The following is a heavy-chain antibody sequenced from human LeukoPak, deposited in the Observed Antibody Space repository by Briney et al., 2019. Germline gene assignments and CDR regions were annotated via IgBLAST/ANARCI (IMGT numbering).Heavy chain of an antibody. D-gene: IGHD3-22*01. Sequence: PGGSLRLSCAASGFDFNNSWMSWVRQPPGKGLEWVGRIKSETHGGTTDYAAPVKGRFIISRDDSKTSPYLQMNSLKTDDTAVYFCATDRAATVSSGHYDFDYWGQGILVTVSS. V-gene: IGHV3-15*01. CDR1: GFDFNNSW. CDR3: ATDRAATVSSGHYDFDY. CDR2: IKSETHGGTT. J-gene: IGHJ4*02.